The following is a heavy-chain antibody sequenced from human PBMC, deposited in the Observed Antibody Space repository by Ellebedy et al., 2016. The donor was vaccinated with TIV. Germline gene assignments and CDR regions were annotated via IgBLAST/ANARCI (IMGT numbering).Heavy chain of an antibody. CDR3: LGGDN. CDR1: GFTISRYA. CDR2: ISGSDDST. J-gene: IGHJ4*02. D-gene: IGHD3-16*01. V-gene: IGHV3-23*01. Sequence: GGSLRLXXAVSGFTISRYAMGWVRQAPGKGLEWVSSISGSDDSTYYVDSVKGRFTISRDDSRNTLYLQMNSLRAEDSAVYYCLGGDNWGQGTLVIVSS.